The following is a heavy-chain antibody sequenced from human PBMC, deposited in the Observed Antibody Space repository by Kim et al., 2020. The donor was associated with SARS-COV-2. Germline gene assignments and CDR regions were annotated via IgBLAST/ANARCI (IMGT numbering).Heavy chain of an antibody. Sequence: SETLSLTCAVYGGSFSGYYWSWIRQPPGKGLEWIGEINHSGSTNYNPSLKSRVTISVDTSKNQFSLKLSSVTAADTAVYYCARDWQEESSGAAAGNNWFDPWGQGTLVTVSS. CDR1: GGSFSGYY. V-gene: IGHV4-34*01. D-gene: IGHD6-13*01. CDR3: ARDWQEESSGAAAGNNWFDP. J-gene: IGHJ5*02. CDR2: INHSGST.